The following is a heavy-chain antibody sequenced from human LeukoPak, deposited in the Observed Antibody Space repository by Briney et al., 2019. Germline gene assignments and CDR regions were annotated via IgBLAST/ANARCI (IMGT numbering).Heavy chain of an antibody. D-gene: IGHD5-18*01. J-gene: IGHJ4*02. CDR1: GGSISSSSYY. CDR2: IYYSGST. V-gene: IGHV4-39*02. CDR3: VRDLAIQLWSKTLDY. Sequence: SETLSLTWTVSGGSISSSSYYWGWIRQPPGKGLEWIGSIYYSGSTYYNPSLKSRVTISVDTPKNQFSLKLSSVTAADTAVYYCVRDLAIQLWSKTLDYWGQGTLVTVSS.